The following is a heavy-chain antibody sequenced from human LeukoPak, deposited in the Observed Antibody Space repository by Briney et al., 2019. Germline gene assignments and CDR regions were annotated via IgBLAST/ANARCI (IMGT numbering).Heavy chain of an antibody. Sequence: SSETLSLTCTVSGGSISGYYWSWIRQPPGKGLEWIGYMYYSGTTNYNPSLKSRVTISVDTSKNQFSLNLGSVTAADTAVYYCARLPGIAESGKAVDYWGQGTLVTVSS. CDR1: GGSISGYY. V-gene: IGHV4-59*01. CDR3: ARLPGIAESGKAVDY. CDR2: MYYSGTT. D-gene: IGHD6-19*01. J-gene: IGHJ4*02.